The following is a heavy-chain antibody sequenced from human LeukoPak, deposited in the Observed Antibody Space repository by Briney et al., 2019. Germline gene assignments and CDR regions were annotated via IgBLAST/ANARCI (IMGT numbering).Heavy chain of an antibody. CDR1: GFTVSSNY. V-gene: IGHV3-53*01. CDR3: ALEGYDSSGYEYNWFDP. J-gene: IGHJ5*02. CDR2: IYSGGST. D-gene: IGHD3-22*01. Sequence: GGSLRLSCAASGFTVSSNYMSWVRQAPGKGLEWVSVIYSGGSTYYADSVKGRFTISRDSSKNTLYLQMNSLRAEDTAVYYCALEGYDSSGYEYNWFDPWGQGTLVTVSS.